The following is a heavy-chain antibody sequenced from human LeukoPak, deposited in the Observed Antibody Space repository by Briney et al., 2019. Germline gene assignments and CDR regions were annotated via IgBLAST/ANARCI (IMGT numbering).Heavy chain of an antibody. D-gene: IGHD3-10*01. CDR3: ARGNYYVEY. V-gene: IGHV7-4-1*02. CDR1: GYTFTNYA. J-gene: IGHJ4*02. CDR2: INSNTGNP. Sequence: ASLKVSCMASGYTFTNYAMNWVRQAPGQGLEWMGWINSNTGNPTYAQGFTGRFVFSLDTSVSAAYLQISSLKTEDTAVYYCARGNYYVEYWGPGTLVTVSS.